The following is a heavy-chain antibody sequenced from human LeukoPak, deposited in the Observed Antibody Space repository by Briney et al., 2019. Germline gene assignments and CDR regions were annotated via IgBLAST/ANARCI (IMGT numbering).Heavy chain of an antibody. Sequence: SVKVSCKASGGTFSSYAISWVRQAPGQGLEWMGGIIPIFGTANYAQKFQGRVTMTEDTSTDTAYMELSSLRSEDTAVYYCATDQMSSGWYFDYWGQGTLVTVSS. CDR1: GGTFSSYA. V-gene: IGHV1-69*06. J-gene: IGHJ4*02. CDR3: ATDQMSSGWYFDY. CDR2: IIPIFGTA. D-gene: IGHD6-19*01.